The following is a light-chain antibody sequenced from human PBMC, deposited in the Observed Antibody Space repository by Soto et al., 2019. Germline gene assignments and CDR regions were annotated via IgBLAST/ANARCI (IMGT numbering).Light chain of an antibody. V-gene: IGKV3-20*01. J-gene: IGKJ2*01. CDR1: QSVSSSY. CDR2: GAS. CDR3: QQYGSSQYT. Sequence: EIVLTQSPGTLSLSPGERATLSCRASQSVSSSYLAWYQQKPGQAPRLLIYGASSRATGIPDRFSGSGSGTDFTLTIRRLEPEDCAVYYCQQYGSSQYTFGQGTKLEIK.